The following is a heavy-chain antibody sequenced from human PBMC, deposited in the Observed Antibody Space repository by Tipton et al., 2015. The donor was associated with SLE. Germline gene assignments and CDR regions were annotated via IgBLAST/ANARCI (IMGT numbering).Heavy chain of an antibody. CDR3: ARVYTNAFDY. Sequence: TLSLTCAVYGGVLSGYQWTWIRQSPGKGLEWIGDINDSGGTYYNPSLNNRLTISIDTSKKRFSLRLTSVTTADTAVYFCARVYTNAFDYWGQGALVTISS. CDR2: INDSGGT. V-gene: IGHV4-34*01. J-gene: IGHJ4*02. CDR1: GGVLSGYQ. D-gene: IGHD2-2*02.